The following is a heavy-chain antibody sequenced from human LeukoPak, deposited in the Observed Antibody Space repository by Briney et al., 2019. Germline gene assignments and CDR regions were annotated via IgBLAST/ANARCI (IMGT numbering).Heavy chain of an antibody. D-gene: IGHD3-22*01. CDR1: GGSISSGGYY. Sequence: SQTLSLTCTVSGGSISSGGYYWSWIRQHPGKGLEWIGYNYYSGSTYYNPSLKSRVTISVDTSKNQFSLKLSSVTAADTAVYYCARTSSGYYAYYYYMDVWGKGTTVTVSS. CDR3: ARTSSGYYAYYYYMDV. V-gene: IGHV4-31*03. J-gene: IGHJ6*03. CDR2: NYYSGST.